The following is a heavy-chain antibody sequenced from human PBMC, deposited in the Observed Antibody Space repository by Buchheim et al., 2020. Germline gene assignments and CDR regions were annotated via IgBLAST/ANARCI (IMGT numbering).Heavy chain of an antibody. CDR3: ARDLLSDIVVVVAATDYYYGMDV. Sequence: QVQLVQSGAEVKKPGASVKVSCKASGYTFTSYYMHWVRQAPGQGLEWMGIINPSGGSTSYAQKFQGRVTMTRDTSTSTVYMELSSLRPEDTAVYYCARDLLSDIVVVVAATDYYYGMDVWGQGTT. J-gene: IGHJ6*02. V-gene: IGHV1-46*01. CDR1: GYTFTSYY. D-gene: IGHD2-15*01. CDR2: INPSGGST.